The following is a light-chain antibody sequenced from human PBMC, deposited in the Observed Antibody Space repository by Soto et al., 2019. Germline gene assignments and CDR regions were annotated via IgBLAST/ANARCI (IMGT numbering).Light chain of an antibody. CDR3: SSYTSSSLPV. J-gene: IGLJ2*01. CDR1: SSDVGGYNY. V-gene: IGLV2-14*01. CDR2: EVS. Sequence: QSVLTQPASVSGSPGQSITISCTGTSSDVGGYNYVSWYQQHPGKAPKLMIYEVSNRPSGVSNRFSGSKSGNTASLTISGLQAEGEADYYCSSYTSSSLPVFGGGTQLTVL.